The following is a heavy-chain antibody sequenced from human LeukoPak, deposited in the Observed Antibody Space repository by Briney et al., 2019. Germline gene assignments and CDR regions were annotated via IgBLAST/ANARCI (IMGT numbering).Heavy chain of an antibody. D-gene: IGHD6-13*01. V-gene: IGHV4-39*07. CDR1: GDSISRSSYY. Sequence: PSEILSLTCSVSGDSISRSSYYWGWNRQAPGKGLEWIGSINYRGNTYHKPSLKSRVSISADMSKNQFSLRLKSVTAADTAVYYCARDLAYGSSLRGVFDIWGQGTVVIVSS. CDR3: ARDLAYGSSLRGVFDI. J-gene: IGHJ3*02. CDR2: INYRGNT.